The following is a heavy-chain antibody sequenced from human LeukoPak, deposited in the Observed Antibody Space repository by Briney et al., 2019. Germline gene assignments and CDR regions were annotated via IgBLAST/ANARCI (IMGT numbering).Heavy chain of an antibody. V-gene: IGHV1-69*04. Sequence: ASVKVSCKASGGTFSSYAISWVRQAPGQGLEWMGRIIPIFRIANYAQKFQGRVTITADKSTSTAYVELSSLRSEDTAVYYCARDLTRDGYNHDIRYGMDVWGQGTTVTVSS. D-gene: IGHD5-24*01. J-gene: IGHJ6*02. CDR3: ARDLTRDGYNHDIRYGMDV. CDR2: IIPIFRIA. CDR1: GGTFSSYA.